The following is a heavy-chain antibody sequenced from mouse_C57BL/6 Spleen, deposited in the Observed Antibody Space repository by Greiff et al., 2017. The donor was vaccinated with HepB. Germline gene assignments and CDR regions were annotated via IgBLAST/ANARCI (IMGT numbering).Heavy chain of an antibody. CDR2: IYPGSGST. CDR1: GYTFTSYW. D-gene: IGHD1-1*01. CDR3: AREEYYYGMDY. J-gene: IGHJ2*01. Sequence: QVQLQQSGAELVKPGASVKMSCKASGYTFTSYWITWVKQRPGQGLEWIGDIYPGSGSTNYNEKFKSKATLTVDTSSSTAYMQLSSLTSEDSAVYYCAREEYYYGMDYWGQGTTLTVSS. V-gene: IGHV1-55*01.